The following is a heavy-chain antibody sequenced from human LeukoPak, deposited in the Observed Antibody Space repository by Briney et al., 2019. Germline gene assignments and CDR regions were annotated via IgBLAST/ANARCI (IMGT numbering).Heavy chain of an antibody. CDR2: IKQHGSEK. J-gene: IGHJ6*03. Sequence: PGGSLRLSCAASGFTFSSYWMSWVRQARGRGLEWVANIKQHGSEKYYVDSVKGRFTISRDNAKNSLYLQMNSLRAEDTAVYYCAREGGYSYGKSYYFYMDVWGKGTTVTVSS. CDR1: GFTFSSYW. D-gene: IGHD5-18*01. V-gene: IGHV3-7*01. CDR3: AREGGYSYGKSYYFYMDV.